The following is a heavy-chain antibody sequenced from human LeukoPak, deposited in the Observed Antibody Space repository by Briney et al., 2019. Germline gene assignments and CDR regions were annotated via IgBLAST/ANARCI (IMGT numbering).Heavy chain of an antibody. D-gene: IGHD5-12*01. CDR1: GFTFSSYA. CDR2: ISCNGGST. V-gene: IGHV3-64*01. Sequence: GGSLRLSCAASGFTFSSYAMHWVRQAPGKGLEYVSAISCNGGSTYYANSVKGRFTISRDNSKNTLYLQMGSLRAEDMAVYYCARVGGYSGYDLDYWGQGTLVTVSS. J-gene: IGHJ4*02. CDR3: ARVGGYSGYDLDY.